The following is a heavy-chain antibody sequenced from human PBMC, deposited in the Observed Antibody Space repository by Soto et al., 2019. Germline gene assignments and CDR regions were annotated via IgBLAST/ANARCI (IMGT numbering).Heavy chain of an antibody. D-gene: IGHD6-19*01. J-gene: IGHJ4*02. V-gene: IGHV3-21*01. CDR3: ASGYIAVAGTGDY. CDR2: ISSSSSYI. Sequence: EVQLVESGGGLVKPGGSLRLSCAASGFTFSSYSMNWVRQAPGKGLEWVSSISSSSSYIYYADSVKGRFTISRDNAKNSLYLQMNSLRAEDTAVYYCASGYIAVAGTGDYWGQGTLVTVSS. CDR1: GFTFSSYS.